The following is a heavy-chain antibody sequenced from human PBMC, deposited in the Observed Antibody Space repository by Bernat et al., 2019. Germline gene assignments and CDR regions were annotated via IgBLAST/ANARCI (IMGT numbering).Heavy chain of an antibody. D-gene: IGHD3-10*01. J-gene: IGHJ6*02. CDR1: GYTLTELS. V-gene: IGHV1-24*01. Sequence: QVQLVQSGAEVKKPGAAVKVSCKVSGYTLTELSMHWVRKAPGKGLEWMGGFDPEDGETIYEQKFQGRVTMTEDTSTDTAYMEMSSLRSEDTAVYYCAPGVQLAYYYYGMDVWGQGTTVTVSS. CDR3: APGVQLAYYYYGMDV. CDR2: FDPEDGET.